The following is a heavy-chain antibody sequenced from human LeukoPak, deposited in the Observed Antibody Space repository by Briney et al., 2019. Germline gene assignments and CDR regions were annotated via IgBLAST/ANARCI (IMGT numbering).Heavy chain of an antibody. D-gene: IGHD3-10*01. J-gene: IGHJ4*02. CDR1: GGSFSGSS. Sequence: SETLSLTCAVYGGSFSGSSWSWIRQPPGKGLEWIGEINHSGSTNYNPSLKSRVTISVDTSKNQFSLKLSSVTAADTAVYYCARRYGSGSSGTFDYWGQGTLVTVSS. CDR2: INHSGST. CDR3: ARRYGSGSSGTFDY. V-gene: IGHV4-34*01.